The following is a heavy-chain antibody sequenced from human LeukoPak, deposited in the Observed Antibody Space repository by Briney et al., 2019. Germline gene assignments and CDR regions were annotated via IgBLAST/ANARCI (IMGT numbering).Heavy chain of an antibody. D-gene: IGHD6-19*01. Sequence: QSGGSLRLSCAASGFTFRSYWMSWVRQAPGKGLEWVANTRQDGSEKYYVDSVKGRFTISRDNAKNSLYLQMNSLRAEDTAVYYCARVYSSGSYYFDYWGQGTLVTVSS. CDR2: TRQDGSEK. J-gene: IGHJ4*02. CDR1: GFTFRSYW. V-gene: IGHV3-7*03. CDR3: ARVYSSGSYYFDY.